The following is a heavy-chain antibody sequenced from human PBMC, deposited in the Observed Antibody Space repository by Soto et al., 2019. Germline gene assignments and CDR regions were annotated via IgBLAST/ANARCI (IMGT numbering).Heavy chain of an antibody. CDR1: GFSLSTSGVG. CDR3: AHSYIEPQLEFGF. CDR2: VYWDDDK. V-gene: IGHV2-5*02. Sequence: QITLKESGPTLVKPTQTLTLTCTFSGFSLSTSGVGVNWIRQPPGKALEWLALVYWDDDKYYSPSLKSRLTITMDTSKNQMVLTMTNMVRVDTATYFCAHSYIEPQLEFGFWGPGTMVTVSS. J-gene: IGHJ4*02. D-gene: IGHD1-1*01.